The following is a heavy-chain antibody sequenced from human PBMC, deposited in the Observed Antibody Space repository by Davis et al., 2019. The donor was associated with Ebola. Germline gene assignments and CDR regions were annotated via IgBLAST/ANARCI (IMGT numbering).Heavy chain of an antibody. CDR3: AREVLHAFDI. Sequence: GSLRLSCAVYGGSFSGYYWRWIRQPPGKGLEWIGEINHSGSTNYNPSLKSRVTISVDTAKNQFSLKLSSVTAADTAVYYCAREVLHAFDIWGQGTLVTVSS. CDR2: INHSGST. J-gene: IGHJ4*02. CDR1: GGSFSGYY. V-gene: IGHV4-34*01. D-gene: IGHD3-16*01.